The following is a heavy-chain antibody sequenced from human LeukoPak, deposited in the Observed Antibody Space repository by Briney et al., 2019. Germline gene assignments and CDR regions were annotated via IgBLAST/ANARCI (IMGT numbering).Heavy chain of an antibody. CDR2: ISSSGSTI. Sequence: GGSLRLSCAASGFTFSSYEMNWVRQAPGKGLEWVSYISSSGSTIYYADSVKGRFTISRDNAKNSLYLQMNSLRAEDTAVYYCARGRAYGEPYYFDYWGQGTLVTVSS. CDR3: ARGRAYGEPYYFDY. V-gene: IGHV3-48*03. J-gene: IGHJ4*02. D-gene: IGHD4-17*01. CDR1: GFTFSSYE.